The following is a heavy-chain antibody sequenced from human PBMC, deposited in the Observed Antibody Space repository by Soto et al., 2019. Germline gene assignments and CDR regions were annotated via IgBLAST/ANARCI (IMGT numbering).Heavy chain of an antibody. Sequence: SETLSLTCAVSGDSISSSVWWTWVRQPPGKGLEWIGEVFHTGNTNYNPSLKSRATMSADKSTNEFSLKVTSVTAADTAIYYCARKAWVRFDYWGQGALVTVSS. J-gene: IGHJ4*02. V-gene: IGHV4-4*02. CDR2: VFHTGNT. D-gene: IGHD7-27*01. CDR1: GDSISSSVW. CDR3: ARKAWVRFDY.